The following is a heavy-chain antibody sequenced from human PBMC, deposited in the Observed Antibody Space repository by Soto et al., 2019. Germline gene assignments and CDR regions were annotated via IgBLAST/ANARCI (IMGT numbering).Heavy chain of an antibody. V-gene: IGHV3-23*01. CDR1: GFTFANYA. CDR3: ARSLYSSRWFHLDY. CDR2: LIGSGKST. J-gene: IGHJ4*02. D-gene: IGHD6-19*01. Sequence: GGSLRLSCAASGFTFANYAMSWVRRAPGKGLEWVSALIGSGKSTYYADSVKGRFTISRDNSKNTLYLQMNSLRAEDTAVYFCARSLYSSRWFHLDYWGQGTLVTVSS.